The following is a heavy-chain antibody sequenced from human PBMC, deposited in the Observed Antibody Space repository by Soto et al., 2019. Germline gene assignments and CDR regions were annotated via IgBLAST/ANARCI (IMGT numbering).Heavy chain of an antibody. CDR1: GYTFTIYG. D-gene: IGHD1-1*01. V-gene: IGHV1-69*13. Sequence: SVKVSCKASGYTFTIYGISWVRLAPGQGLEWMGGIIPIFGTANYAQKFQGRVTITADESTSTAYMELSSLRSEDTAVYYCAREKDGHNPSSPYYFDYWGQGTLVTVSS. J-gene: IGHJ4*02. CDR3: AREKDGHNPSSPYYFDY. CDR2: IIPIFGTA.